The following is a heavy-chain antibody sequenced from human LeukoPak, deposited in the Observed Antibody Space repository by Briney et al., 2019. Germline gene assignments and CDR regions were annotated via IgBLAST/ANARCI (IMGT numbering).Heavy chain of an antibody. CDR2: INHSGST. V-gene: IGHV4-34*01. CDR3: ARGRGGATPH. CDR1: GGSFSGYY. J-gene: IGHJ4*02. D-gene: IGHD1-26*01. Sequence: SETLSLTCAVYGGSFSGYYWSWIRQPPGKGLEWIGEINHSGSTNYNPSLKSRVTISVDTSKNQFSLKLSSVTAADTAVYYCARGRGGATPHWSQGTLVTVSS.